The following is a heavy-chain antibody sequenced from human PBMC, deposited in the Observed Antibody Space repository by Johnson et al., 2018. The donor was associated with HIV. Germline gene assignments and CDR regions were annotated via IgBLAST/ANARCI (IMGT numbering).Heavy chain of an antibody. CDR1: GFTFSDAW. D-gene: IGHD3-16*01. CDR3: TTERLQKVLRAFDI. V-gene: IGHV3-15*01. J-gene: IGHJ3*02. CDR2: IKGKTDGGTT. Sequence: EQLVESGGGLVKPGGSLRLSCAASGFTFSDAWMTWVRQAPGKGLEWIGRIKGKTDGGTTDDDAPAKGRFNISRDASKNTLYLQMNRLKTEDTAVDYCTTERLQKVLRAFDIWGQGTMVTVSS.